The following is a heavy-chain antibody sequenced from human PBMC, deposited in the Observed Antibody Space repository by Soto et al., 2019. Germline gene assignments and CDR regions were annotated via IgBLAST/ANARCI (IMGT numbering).Heavy chain of an antibody. D-gene: IGHD1-1*01. J-gene: IGHJ4*02. V-gene: IGHV5-51*01. CDR2: IYPGDSDT. Sequence: PGESLKISCKGSGYSFTSYWIGWVRQMPVKGLEWMGIIYPGDSDTRYSPSFQGQVTISADKSISTAYLQWSSLKASDTAMYYCVVVGHRRGTAFDYWGQGTLVTVSS. CDR3: VVVGHRRGTAFDY. CDR1: GYSFTSYW.